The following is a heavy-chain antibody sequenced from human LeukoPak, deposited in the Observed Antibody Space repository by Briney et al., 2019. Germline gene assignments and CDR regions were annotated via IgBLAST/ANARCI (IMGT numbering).Heavy chain of an antibody. J-gene: IGHJ6*02. D-gene: IGHD3/OR15-3a*01. CDR2: INWNSGSI. CDR1: GFTFDDYA. V-gene: IGHV3-9*01. CDR3: AKDKHPGGLYGMDV. Sequence: GRSLRLSCVAPGFTFDDYAMHWVRQAPGKGLEWVSGINWNSGSIGYADSVKGRFTISRDNAENSLYLQMNSLRAEDTAFYYCAKDKHPGGLYGMDVWGQGTTVTVSS.